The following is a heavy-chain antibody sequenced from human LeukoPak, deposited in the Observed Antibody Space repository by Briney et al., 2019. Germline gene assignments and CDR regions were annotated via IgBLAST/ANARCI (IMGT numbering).Heavy chain of an antibody. CDR2: ISGSGSHT. CDR1: GFTFSSYW. J-gene: IGHJ5*01. D-gene: IGHD3-3*01. CDR3: AKDSVFWSGYYIVGWFDS. Sequence: PGGSLRLSCAASGFTFSSYWMSWVRQAPGKGLEWVAGISGSGSHTFYADSVRGRFTISRDSWRKTMDLQMNSLRDDDTAVYFCAKDSVFWSGYYIVGWFDSWGQGTRVTVSS. V-gene: IGHV3-23*01.